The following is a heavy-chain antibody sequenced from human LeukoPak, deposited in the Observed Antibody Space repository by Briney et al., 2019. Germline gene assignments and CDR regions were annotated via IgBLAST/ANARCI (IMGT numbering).Heavy chain of an antibody. V-gene: IGHV1-46*01. CDR2: INPSGGST. CDR1: GYTFTSYY. D-gene: IGHD5-12*01. Sequence: ASVKVSCKASGYTFTSYYMHWVRQAPGQGLEWMGIINPSGGSTSYAQKFQGRVTMTRDTSTSTVYIELSSLRSEDTAVYYCARDPKATGIDYWGQGTLVTVSS. CDR3: ARDPKATGIDY. J-gene: IGHJ4*02.